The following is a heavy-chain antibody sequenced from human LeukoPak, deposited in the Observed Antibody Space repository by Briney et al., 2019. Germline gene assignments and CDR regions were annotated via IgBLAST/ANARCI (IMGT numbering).Heavy chain of an antibody. Sequence: PGRSLRLSCAASDFPFIGYTMHWVRQAPGKGLEWVAGIPYDGSQNSYADSVKGRFSISRDNSKSALYLQLSSLRPEDTAVYYCTREGRFKAQHLFDYWGQGTMVTVSS. CDR1: DFPFIGYT. D-gene: IGHD2-2*01. V-gene: IGHV3-30*04. CDR2: IPYDGSQN. J-gene: IGHJ4*02. CDR3: TREGRFKAQHLFDY.